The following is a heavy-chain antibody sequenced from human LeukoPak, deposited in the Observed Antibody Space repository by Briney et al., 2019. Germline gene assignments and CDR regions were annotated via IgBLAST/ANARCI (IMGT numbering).Heavy chain of an antibody. CDR2: IIPILGIA. D-gene: IGHD3-16*01. CDR3: ARSASLGAYRQYFFDA. Sequence: SVNVSCKASQGPFSSYTIHWDGQAPGQGLEWMGRIIPILGIANYAQKFQGRVTITQYKSTCAAYMELSRLKSAYACFYYWARSASLGAYRQYFFDAWGQGSLVTVSS. J-gene: IGHJ4*02. CDR1: QGPFSSYT. V-gene: IGHV1-69*02.